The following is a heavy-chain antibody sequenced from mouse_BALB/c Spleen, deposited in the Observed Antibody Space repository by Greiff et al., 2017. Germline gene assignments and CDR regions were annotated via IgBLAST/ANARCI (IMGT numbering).Heavy chain of an antibody. Sequence: QQSCKASGYTFTSYWMHWVKQRPGQGLEWIGEIDPSDSYTNYNQKFKGKATLTVDKSSSTAYMQLSSLTSEDSAVYYCARSLTGTRAYWGQGTLVTVSA. CDR1: GYTFTSYW. J-gene: IGHJ3*01. V-gene: IGHV1-69*02. CDR3: ARSLTGTRAY. CDR2: IDPSDSYT. D-gene: IGHD4-1*01.